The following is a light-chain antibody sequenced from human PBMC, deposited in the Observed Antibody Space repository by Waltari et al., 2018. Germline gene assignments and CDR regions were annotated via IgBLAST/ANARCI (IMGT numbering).Light chain of an antibody. CDR1: QTISNK. Sequence: EIVMTQSPATLSVSPGERATLSCRASQTISNKLAWYQQRPGQAPRLLIYGASTRATGIPARFSGSGSGTEFTLTISSLQSEDFAMYYCQQYDNWPPWLTFGGGTKVEIK. V-gene: IGKV3-15*01. CDR2: GAS. CDR3: QQYDNWPPWLT. J-gene: IGKJ4*01.